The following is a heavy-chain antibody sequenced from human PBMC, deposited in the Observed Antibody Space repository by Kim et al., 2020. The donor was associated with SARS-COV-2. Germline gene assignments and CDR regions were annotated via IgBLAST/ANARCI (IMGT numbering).Heavy chain of an antibody. CDR3: ARDQLWFGELLGPIDY. J-gene: IGHJ4*02. CDR1: GYTFTSYY. CDR2: INPSGGST. Sequence: ASVKVSCKASGYTFTSYYMHWVRQAPGQGLEWMGIINPSGGSTSYAQKFQGRVTMTRDTSTSTVYMELSSLRSEDTAVYYCARDQLWFGELLGPIDYWGQGTLVTVSS. V-gene: IGHV1-46*01. D-gene: IGHD3-10*01.